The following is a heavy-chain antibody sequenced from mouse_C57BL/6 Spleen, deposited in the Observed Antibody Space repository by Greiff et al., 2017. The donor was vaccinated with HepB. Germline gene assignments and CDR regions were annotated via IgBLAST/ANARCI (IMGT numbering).Heavy chain of an antibody. V-gene: IGHV3-6*01. J-gene: IGHJ2*01. CDR2: ISYDGSN. CDR1: GYSITSGYY. D-gene: IGHD1-1*01. CDR3: ARGELLRYPFDY. Sequence: EVKLMESGPGLVKPSQSLSLTCSVTGYSITSGYYWNWIRQFPGNKLEWMGYISYDGSNNYNPSLKNRISITRDTSKNQFFLKLNSVTTEDTATYYCARGELLRYPFDYWGQGTTLTVSS.